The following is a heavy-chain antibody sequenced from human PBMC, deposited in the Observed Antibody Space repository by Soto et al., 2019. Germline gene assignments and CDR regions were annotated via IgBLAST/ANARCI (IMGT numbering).Heavy chain of an antibody. V-gene: IGHV4-39*01. J-gene: IGHJ3*02. CDR3: ARTVTGTNADGGGLAFDI. D-gene: IGHD1-20*01. CDR1: GGSISSSSYY. CDR2: IYYSGST. Sequence: SETLSLTCTVSGGSISSSSYYWGWIRQPPGKGLEWIGSIYYSGSTYYNPSLKSRVTISVDTSKNQFSLKLSSVTAADTAVYYCARTVTGTNADGGGLAFDIWGQGTMVTVSS.